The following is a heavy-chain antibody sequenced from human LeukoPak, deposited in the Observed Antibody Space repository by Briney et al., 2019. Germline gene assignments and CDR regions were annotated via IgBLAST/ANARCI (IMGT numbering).Heavy chain of an antibody. Sequence: SETLSLTCTVSGGSISSGSYYWSWIRQPAGKGLEWIGRIYTSGSTNYNPSLKSRFTISVDTSKNQFSLKLSSVTAADTAVYYCARDWGVSARPGYMDVWGKGTTVTVSS. V-gene: IGHV4-61*02. CDR2: IYTSGST. CDR3: ARDWGVSARPGYMDV. D-gene: IGHD6-6*01. CDR1: GGSISSGSYY. J-gene: IGHJ6*03.